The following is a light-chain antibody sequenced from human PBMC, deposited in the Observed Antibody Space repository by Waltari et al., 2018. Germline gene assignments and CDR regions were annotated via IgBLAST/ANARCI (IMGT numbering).Light chain of an antibody. CDR1: QSVSSN. J-gene: IGKJ2*01. V-gene: IGKV3-15*01. CDR2: GVS. Sequence: EIVMTQSPAPLSLSPWERATLSCRASQSVSSNLAWYQQKPGQAPRLLIYGVSIRGTGIPARFSGSGSGTELTLTISSLQSEDFAVYYCQQYNNWPPYTFGQGTKLEI. CDR3: QQYNNWPPYT.